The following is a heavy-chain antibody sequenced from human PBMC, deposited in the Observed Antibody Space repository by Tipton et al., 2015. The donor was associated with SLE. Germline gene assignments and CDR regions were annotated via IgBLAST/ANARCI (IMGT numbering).Heavy chain of an antibody. Sequence: TLSLTCAVYGGSFSGYYWSWIRQPPGKGLEWIGEINHSGSTNYNPSLKSRATISVDTSKNQFSLKLSSVTAADTAVYYCARPGGSDAFDIWGQGTMVTVSS. CDR2: INHSGST. V-gene: IGHV4-34*01. CDR1: GGSFSGYY. J-gene: IGHJ3*02. CDR3: ARPGGSDAFDI.